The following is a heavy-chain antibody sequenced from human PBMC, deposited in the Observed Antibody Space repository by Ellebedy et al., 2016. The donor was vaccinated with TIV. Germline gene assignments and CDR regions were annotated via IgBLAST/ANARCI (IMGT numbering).Heavy chain of an antibody. CDR2: IKQDGSEK. D-gene: IGHD2-2*01. V-gene: IGHV3-7*01. Sequence: GGSLRLXXAASGFTFSSYWMSWVRQAPGKGLEWVANIKQDGSEKCYVDSVKGRFTISRDNAKNSLYLQMNSLRAEDTAVYYCARDIVVVPAAIATFYYYYYGMDVWGQGTTVTVSS. J-gene: IGHJ6*02. CDR3: ARDIVVVPAAIATFYYYYYGMDV. CDR1: GFTFSSYW.